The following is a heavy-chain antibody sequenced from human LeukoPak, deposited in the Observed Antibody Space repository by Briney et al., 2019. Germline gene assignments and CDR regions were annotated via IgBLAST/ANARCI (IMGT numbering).Heavy chain of an antibody. V-gene: IGHV4-39*07. D-gene: IGHD3-3*01. J-gene: IGHJ6*03. CDR2: IYYSGST. CDR1: GGSISGSSYY. CDR3: AREARGYYLSYYYYYYMDV. Sequence: KPSETLSLTCTVSGGSISGSSYYWGRIRQPPGKGLEWIGSIYYSGSTYYNPSLKSRVTISVDTSKNQFSLKLSSVTAADTAVYYCAREARGYYLSYYYYYYMDVWGKGTTVTVSS.